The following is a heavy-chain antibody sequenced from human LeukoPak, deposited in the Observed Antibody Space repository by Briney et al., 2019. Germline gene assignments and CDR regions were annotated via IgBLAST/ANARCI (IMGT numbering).Heavy chain of an antibody. CDR2: ISSSSSYI. V-gene: IGHV3-21*01. D-gene: IGHD7-27*01. Sequence: PGGSLRLSCAASGFTFSSYSMNWVRQAPGKGLEWVSSISSSSSYIYYADSVKGRFTISRDNAKNSLYLQMNSLRAEDTAVYYCARVGLGGLSLSGGFDYWGQGTLVTVSS. CDR3: ARVGLGGLSLSGGFDY. J-gene: IGHJ4*02. CDR1: GFTFSSYS.